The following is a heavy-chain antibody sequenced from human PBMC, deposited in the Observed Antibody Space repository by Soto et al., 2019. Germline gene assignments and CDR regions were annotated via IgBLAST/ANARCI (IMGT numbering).Heavy chain of an antibody. V-gene: IGHV3-48*01. CDR1: GFTFSSYS. Sequence: GGSLRLSCAASGFTFSSYSMNWVRQAPGKGLEWVSYISSSSSTIYYADSVKGRFTISRDNAKNSLYLQMNSLRAEDTAVYYCARDGQSYCSGGSCYVDYWGQGTLVTVSS. D-gene: IGHD2-15*01. CDR2: ISSSSSTI. CDR3: ARDGQSYCSGGSCYVDY. J-gene: IGHJ4*02.